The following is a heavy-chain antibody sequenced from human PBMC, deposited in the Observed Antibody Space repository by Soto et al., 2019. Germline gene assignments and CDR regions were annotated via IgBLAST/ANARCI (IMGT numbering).Heavy chain of an antibody. V-gene: IGHV1-18*01. CDR2: ISAYNGNT. Sequence: ASVKVSCKASGYTFTSYGISWVRQAPGQGLEWMGWISAYNGNTNYAQKLQGRVTMTTDTSTSTAYMELRSLRSDDTAVYYCASSDPSYYDFWSGYSNMDVWGKGTTVTVS. J-gene: IGHJ6*03. CDR1: GYTFTSYG. D-gene: IGHD3-3*01. CDR3: ASSDPSYYDFWSGYSNMDV.